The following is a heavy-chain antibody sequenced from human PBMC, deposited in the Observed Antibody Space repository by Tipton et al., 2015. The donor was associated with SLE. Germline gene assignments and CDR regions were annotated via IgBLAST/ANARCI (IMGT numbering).Heavy chain of an antibody. CDR3: ARGSHAVAAFDY. V-gene: IGHV4-34*01. CDR2: INHSGST. Sequence: TLSLTCAVNGGSFSGYYWNWIRQTPGKGLEWIGEINHSGSTNYNPSLKSRVTISVDTSKKQFSLKLSSVTAADTAVYYCARGSHAVAAFDYWGQGTLVTVSS. D-gene: IGHD6-19*01. J-gene: IGHJ4*02. CDR1: GGSFSGYY.